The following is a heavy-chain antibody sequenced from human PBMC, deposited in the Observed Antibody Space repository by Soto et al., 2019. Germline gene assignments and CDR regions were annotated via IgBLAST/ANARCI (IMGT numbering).Heavy chain of an antibody. CDR2: IIPKSGGT. CDR3: ARDLAKGGGSASFDY. CDR1: GYTVTVYY. Sequence: GASVKDSSKASGYTVTVYYMHCVRQAPEQGLEWMGWIIPKSGGTMYPQTFPGRVTRTWDPSISTAYMALTRLRSDDPAVYYCARDLAKGGGSASFDYWGQGTLVTVSS. J-gene: IGHJ4*02. V-gene: IGHV1-2*02. D-gene: IGHD1-26*01.